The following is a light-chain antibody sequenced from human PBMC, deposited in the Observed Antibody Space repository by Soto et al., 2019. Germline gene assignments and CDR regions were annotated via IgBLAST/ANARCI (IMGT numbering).Light chain of an antibody. V-gene: IGLV1-40*01. CDR2: GNS. J-gene: IGLJ3*02. Sequence: QSVLTQPPSVSGAPGQRVTISCTGSSSNIGAGYDVHWYQQLPGTAPKLLIYGNSNRPSGVPDRFSGSKSGTSASLAITGLQDEDEADYYCQSYDSSLSDWVFGGGTQLTVL. CDR1: SSNIGAGYD. CDR3: QSYDSSLSDWV.